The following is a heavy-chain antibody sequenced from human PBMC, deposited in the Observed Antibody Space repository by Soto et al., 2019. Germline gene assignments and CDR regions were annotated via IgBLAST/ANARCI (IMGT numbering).Heavy chain of an antibody. CDR2: ISGSGGST. D-gene: IGHD3-16*01. Sequence: GGSLRLSCAASGFTFSSYAMSWVRQAPGKGLEWVSAISGSGGSTYYADSVKGRSTISRDNAKNTVYLEMNNLRAEDTAMYYCVRSILGQPENWGRGTLVTVSS. V-gene: IGHV3-23*01. CDR3: VRSILGQPEN. CDR1: GFTFSSYA. J-gene: IGHJ4*01.